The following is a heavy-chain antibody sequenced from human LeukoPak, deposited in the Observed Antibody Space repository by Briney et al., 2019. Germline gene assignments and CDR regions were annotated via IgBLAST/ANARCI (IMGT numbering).Heavy chain of an antibody. CDR2: INPSGGST. J-gene: IGHJ5*02. CDR3: ARESDSGYSSSFNWFDP. CDR1: GYSFTSYY. D-gene: IGHD6-19*01. Sequence: ASAKVSCKASGYSFTSYYMHWVRQAPGQGLEWMGIINPSGGSTSYAQKCQGRVTMTRDTSTRTVYVELSSLRSEDTAVYYCARESDSGYSSSFNWFDPWGQGTLVTVSS. V-gene: IGHV1-46*01.